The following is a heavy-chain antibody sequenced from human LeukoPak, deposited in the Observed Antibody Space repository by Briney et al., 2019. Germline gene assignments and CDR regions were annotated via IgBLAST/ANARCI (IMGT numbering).Heavy chain of an antibody. CDR1: GYTFTGYY. Sequence: EASVKVSCKASGYTFTGYYMHWVRQAPGQGLEWMGWINPNSGGANYAQKFQGRVTMTRDTSISTAYMELSRLRSDDTAVYYCARGGHYDSSGYYFPDYWGQGTLVTVSS. J-gene: IGHJ4*02. D-gene: IGHD3-22*01. V-gene: IGHV1-2*02. CDR3: ARGGHYDSSGYYFPDY. CDR2: INPNSGGA.